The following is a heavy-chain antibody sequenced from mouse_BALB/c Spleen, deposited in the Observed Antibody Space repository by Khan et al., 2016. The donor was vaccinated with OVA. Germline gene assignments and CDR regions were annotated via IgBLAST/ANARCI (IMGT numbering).Heavy chain of an antibody. CDR1: GFSLTDYG. V-gene: IGHV2-6-7*01. CDR2: IWGDGST. J-gene: IGHJ4*01. D-gene: IGHD2-13*01. CDR3: ARCGDYETMDY. Sequence: LQLPESGPGLVAPSQSLSITCTVSGFSLTDYGVNWVRQPPGKGLEWLGMIWGDGSTDYNSALKSRLSISKDNSKSKVFLKMNSLQTDYTARYFCARCGDYETMDYWGQGTTVTVSS.